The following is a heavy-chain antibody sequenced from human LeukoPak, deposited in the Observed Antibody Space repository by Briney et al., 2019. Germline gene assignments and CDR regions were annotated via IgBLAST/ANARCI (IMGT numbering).Heavy chain of an antibody. V-gene: IGHV1-46*01. CDR1: GYTFTSYY. Sequence: ASVKVSCKASGYTFTSYYMHWVRQAPGQGLEWMGIINPSGGSTSYAQKFQGRVTMTRDMSTSTVYMELSSLRSEDTAVYYCARVGEQWLARDELCFDYWGQGTLVTVSS. D-gene: IGHD6-19*01. J-gene: IGHJ4*02. CDR2: INPSGGST. CDR3: ARVGEQWLARDELCFDY.